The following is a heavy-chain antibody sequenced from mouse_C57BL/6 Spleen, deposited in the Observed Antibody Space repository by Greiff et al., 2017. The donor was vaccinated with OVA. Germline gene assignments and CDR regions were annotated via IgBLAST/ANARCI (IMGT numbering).Heavy chain of an antibody. Sequence: VQLQQSGPELVKPGASVKIPCTASGYTFTDYNMDWVKQSHGKSLEWIGNINPNNGGTIYNHKFKGKATLSVDKSYSTAYMELRSLTSEDTAVYYCARGTTWASYFDYWGQGTTLTVSS. V-gene: IGHV1-18*01. J-gene: IGHJ2*01. CDR3: ARGTTWASYFDY. D-gene: IGHD2-13*01. CDR1: GYTFTDYN. CDR2: INPNNGGT.